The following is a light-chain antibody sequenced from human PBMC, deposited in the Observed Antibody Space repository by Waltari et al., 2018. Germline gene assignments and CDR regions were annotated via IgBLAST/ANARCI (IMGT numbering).Light chain of an antibody. J-gene: IGKJ4*01. Sequence: DIQMTQSPSSVSASVGDRVTITCRASRGVSKWLGWYQQKLGEAPRPLIYSASTLQNGVPSRFSGSGSGTDFTLTITSLQPEDIGTYFCYQANTFPSLTFGGGTKVEIK. CDR3: YQANTFPSLT. CDR2: SAS. CDR1: RGVSKW. V-gene: IGKV1-12*02.